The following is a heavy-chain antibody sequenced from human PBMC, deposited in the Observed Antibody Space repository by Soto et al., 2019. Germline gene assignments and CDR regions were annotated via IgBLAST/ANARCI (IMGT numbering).Heavy chain of an antibody. Sequence: SVKVSCKASGGTFSSYAISWVRQAPGQGLEWMGGIIPIFGTANYAQKFQGRVTITADESTSTAYMELSSLRSEDTAVYYCARDKENGDYDFWSGYYPPNWFDPWGQGTLVTVPS. J-gene: IGHJ5*02. CDR3: ARDKENGDYDFWSGYYPPNWFDP. D-gene: IGHD3-3*01. CDR2: IIPIFGTA. V-gene: IGHV1-69*13. CDR1: GGTFSSYA.